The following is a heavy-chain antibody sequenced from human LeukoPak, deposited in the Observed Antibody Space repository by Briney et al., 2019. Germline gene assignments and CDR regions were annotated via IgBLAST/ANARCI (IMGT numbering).Heavy chain of an antibody. V-gene: IGHV3-15*01. J-gene: IGHJ6*03. CDR1: GFTFSNAW. D-gene: IGHD3-10*01. CDR3: TTDQITMVNYYYYMDV. Sequence: GGSLRLSCAASGFTFSNAWMSWVRQAPGKGLEWVGRIKSKTDGGTTDYAAPVKGRFTISRDGSKNTLYLQMNSLKTEDTAVYYCTTDQITMVNYYYYMDVWGKGTTVTVSS. CDR2: IKSKTDGGTT.